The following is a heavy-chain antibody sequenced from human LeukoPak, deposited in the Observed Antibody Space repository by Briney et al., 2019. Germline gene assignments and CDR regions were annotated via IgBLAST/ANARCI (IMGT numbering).Heavy chain of an antibody. D-gene: IGHD2-8*01. CDR2: INHSGST. V-gene: IGHV4-34*01. Sequence: PSETLSLTCAVYGGSFSGYYWSWIRQPPGKGLEWIGEINHSGSTNYNPSLKSRVTISVDTSKNQFSLKLSSVTAADTAVYYCARGPYRTNGVCYKGFDYWGQGTLVTVSS. J-gene: IGHJ4*02. CDR3: ARGPYRTNGVCYKGFDY. CDR1: GGSFSGYY.